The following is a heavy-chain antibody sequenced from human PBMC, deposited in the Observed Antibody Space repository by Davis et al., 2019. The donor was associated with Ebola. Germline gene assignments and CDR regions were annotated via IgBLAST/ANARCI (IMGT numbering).Heavy chain of an antibody. CDR2: MNPNSGNT. CDR1: GYTFTSYD. CDR3: ARGIWGSRDFDY. D-gene: IGHD7-27*01. V-gene: IGHV1-8*03. J-gene: IGHJ4*02. Sequence: ASVKVSCKASGYTFTSYDINWVRQATGQGLEWMGWMNPNSGNTGYAQKFQGRVTITRNTSISTAYMELSSLRSEDTAVYYCARGIWGSRDFDYWGQGTLVTVSS.